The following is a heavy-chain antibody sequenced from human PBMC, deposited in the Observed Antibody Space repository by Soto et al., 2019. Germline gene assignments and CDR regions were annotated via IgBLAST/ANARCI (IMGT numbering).Heavy chain of an antibody. CDR1: CGSISGDH. Sequence: PSETRSLTCTVSCGSISGDHWNWIRQPPGKGLEWIAYVSSSGSTKYNPSLKSRVTISIDTTKNQFSLRLSSVTAADTAVYYCASGFYDSRGYYEAFDIWGQGTKVNVSS. J-gene: IGHJ3*02. V-gene: IGHV4-59*01. D-gene: IGHD3-22*01. CDR3: ASGFYDSRGYYEAFDI. CDR2: VSSSGST.